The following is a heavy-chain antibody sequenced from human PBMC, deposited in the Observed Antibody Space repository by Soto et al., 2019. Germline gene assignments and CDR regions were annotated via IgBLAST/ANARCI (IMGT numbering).Heavy chain of an antibody. CDR3: AANYYGSGSQIIFPAT. CDR2: IYYSGST. D-gene: IGHD3-10*01. CDR1: GGSISSGGYY. V-gene: IGHV4-31*03. Sequence: SETLSLTCTVSGGSISSGGYYWSWIRQHPGKGLEWIGYIYYSGSTYYNPSLKSRVTISVDTSKNQFSLKLSSVTAADTAVYYCAANYYGSGSQIIFPATWGQGTLVTVSS. J-gene: IGHJ4*02.